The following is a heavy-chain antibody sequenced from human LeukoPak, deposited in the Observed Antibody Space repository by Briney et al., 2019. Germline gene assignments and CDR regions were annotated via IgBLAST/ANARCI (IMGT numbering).Heavy chain of an antibody. CDR1: GGSISTYY. D-gene: IGHD5-18*01. Sequence: SETLSLTCTVSGGSISTYYWSWIRQPPGKGLEWIGYIYYSGSTNYNPSLKSRVTISVDTSKTQFSLKLSSVTAADTAVYYCARSRGYSYGTTFLDYWGQGTLVTASS. CDR2: IYYSGST. J-gene: IGHJ4*02. CDR3: ARSRGYSYGTTFLDY. V-gene: IGHV4-59*08.